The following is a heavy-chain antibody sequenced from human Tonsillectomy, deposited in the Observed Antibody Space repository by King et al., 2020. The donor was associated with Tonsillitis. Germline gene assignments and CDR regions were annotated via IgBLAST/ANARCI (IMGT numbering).Heavy chain of an antibody. J-gene: IGHJ3*02. D-gene: IGHD3-22*01. CDR1: GYSFTRYW. CDR2: INPGYSET. V-gene: IGHV5-51*01. Sequence: QLVQSGAEVKKPGESRKICCNGSGYSFTRYWIVWLLQMPGKCLEEMGSINPGYSETRYCPSFQGQVTISADKSISTAFLQWSRLKASDSAIYYCARYDSTGAGAFDIWGQGTMVTVSS. CDR3: ARYDSTGAGAFDI.